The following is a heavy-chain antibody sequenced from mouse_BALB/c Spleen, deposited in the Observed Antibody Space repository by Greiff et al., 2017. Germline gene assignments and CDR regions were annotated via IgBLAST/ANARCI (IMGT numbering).Heavy chain of an antibody. Sequence: VQLKESGPGLVKPSQSLSLTCSVTGYSITSGYYWNWIRQFPGNKLEWMGYISYDGSNNYNPSLKNRISITRDTSKNQFFLKLNSVTTEDTATYYCAQLGPYAMDYWGQGTSVTVSS. D-gene: IGHD4-1*02. CDR2: ISYDGSN. CDR3: AQLGPYAMDY. J-gene: IGHJ4*01. V-gene: IGHV3-6*02. CDR1: GYSITSGYY.